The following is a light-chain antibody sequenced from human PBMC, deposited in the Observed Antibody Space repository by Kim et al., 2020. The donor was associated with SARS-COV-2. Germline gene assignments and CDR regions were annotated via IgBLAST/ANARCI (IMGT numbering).Light chain of an antibody. Sequence: QSVLTQPPSVSGTPGQSVTISCSGFNSNVGRNGAYWIQQVPGTAPRLLIFGHDQRASDVPDRFSGSKSVTSASLAISGLQSEDESDYYCAAWDDNRSAWVFGGGTQLTVL. J-gene: IGLJ3*02. CDR2: GHD. CDR1: NSNVGRNG. CDR3: AAWDDNRSAWV. V-gene: IGLV1-44*01.